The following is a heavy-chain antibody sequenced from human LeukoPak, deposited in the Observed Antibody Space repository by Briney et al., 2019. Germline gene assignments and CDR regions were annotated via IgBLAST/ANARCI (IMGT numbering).Heavy chain of an antibody. Sequence: PGGPLRLSCAASGFTLRSYAMSWVRQAPGKGLEWVSAISGSGGSTYYADSVRGRFTISRDNSKNTLYLHMNSLRADDTALYYCARNYYEPTYDYYFDCWGQGTLVTVSS. J-gene: IGHJ4*02. CDR1: GFTLRSYA. D-gene: IGHD1-26*01. CDR2: ISGSGGST. CDR3: ARNYYEPTYDYYFDC. V-gene: IGHV3-23*01.